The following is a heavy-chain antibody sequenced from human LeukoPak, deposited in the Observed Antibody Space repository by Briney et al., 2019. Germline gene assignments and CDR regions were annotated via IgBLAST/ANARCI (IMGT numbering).Heavy chain of an antibody. CDR2: VSGRGDST. J-gene: IGHJ6*02. CDR1: GFTFSNYA. Sequence: PGGSLRLSCAASGFTFSNYAMTRVRQAPGKGLEWVSAVSGRGDSTYYADSVKGRFTISRDNSKNTLYLQMNSLRAEDTAVYHCAKAPPAATNYYYGMDVWGQGTTVTVSS. CDR3: AKAPPAATNYYYGMDV. V-gene: IGHV3-23*01. D-gene: IGHD2-15*01.